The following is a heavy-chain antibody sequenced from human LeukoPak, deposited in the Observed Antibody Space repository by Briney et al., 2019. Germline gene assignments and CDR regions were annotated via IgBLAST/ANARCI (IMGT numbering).Heavy chain of an antibody. J-gene: IGHJ5*02. CDR3: ARRGQSYGTYNWFDP. CDR1: GGSLSSYY. D-gene: IGHD4-17*01. V-gene: IGHV4-59*08. CDR2: IYYSGST. Sequence: SETLSLTCTVSGGSLSSYYWSWIRQPPGKGLEWIGYIYYSGSTNYNPSLKSRVTISVDTSKNQFSLKLSSVTAADTAVYYCARRGQSYGTYNWFDPWGQGTLVTVSS.